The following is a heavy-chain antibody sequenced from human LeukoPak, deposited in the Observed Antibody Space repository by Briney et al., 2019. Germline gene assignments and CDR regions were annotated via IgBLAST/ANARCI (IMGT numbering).Heavy chain of an antibody. J-gene: IGHJ1*01. CDR3: ARDQSQGYYYDSSGYYSSSFAEYFQH. CDR2: IYSGGST. V-gene: IGHV3-66*01. D-gene: IGHD3-22*01. Sequence: GGSLRLSCAASGFTVSSNYMSWVRQAPGKGLEWVSVIYSGGSTYYADSVKGRFTISRDNSKNTLYLQMNSLRAEGTAVYYCARDQSQGYYYDSSGYYSSSFAEYFQHWGQGTLVTVSS. CDR1: GFTVSSNY.